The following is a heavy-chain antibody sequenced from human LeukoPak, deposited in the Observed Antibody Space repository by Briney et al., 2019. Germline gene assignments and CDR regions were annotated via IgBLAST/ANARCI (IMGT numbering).Heavy chain of an antibody. Sequence: GESLKISCKGSGYSFTSYWIGWVRQMARKGLEWMGIIYPGDSDTRYSPSFQGQVTISADKSISTAYLQWSSLKASDTAMYYCARRAYYDSSGYQIEYYFDYWGQGTLVTVSS. V-gene: IGHV5-51*01. CDR3: ARRAYYDSSGYQIEYYFDY. CDR1: GYSFTSYW. J-gene: IGHJ4*02. D-gene: IGHD3-22*01. CDR2: IYPGDSDT.